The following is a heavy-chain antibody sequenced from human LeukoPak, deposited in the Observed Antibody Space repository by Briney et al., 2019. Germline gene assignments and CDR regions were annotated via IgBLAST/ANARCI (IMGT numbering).Heavy chain of an antibody. Sequence: SETLSLTCTVSGGSVSSDSHYWSWIRQPPGKGLEWLGYISYSGSAYYNPSLNSRVTISVDTSKNQFSLKLSSLTAADTAVYSCARAPVGSGWSYFDYWGQGTLVTVSS. CDR3: ARAPVGSGWSYFDY. CDR1: GGSVSSDSHY. V-gene: IGHV4-61*01. J-gene: IGHJ4*02. CDR2: ISYSGSA. D-gene: IGHD6-13*01.